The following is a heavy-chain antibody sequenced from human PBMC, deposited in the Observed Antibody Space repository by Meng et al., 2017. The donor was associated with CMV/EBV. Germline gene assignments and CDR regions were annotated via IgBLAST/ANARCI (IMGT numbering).Heavy chain of an antibody. Sequence: SETLSLTCTVSGGSISSSSYYWGWIRQPSGKGLEWIGSIYYSGSTYYNPSLKSRVTISVDTSKNQFSLKLSSVTAADTAVYYCARLAAAGLATLDYWGQGTLVTVSS. D-gene: IGHD6-13*01. CDR1: GGSISSSSYY. CDR3: ARLAAAGLATLDY. V-gene: IGHV4-39*01. CDR2: IYYSGST. J-gene: IGHJ4*02.